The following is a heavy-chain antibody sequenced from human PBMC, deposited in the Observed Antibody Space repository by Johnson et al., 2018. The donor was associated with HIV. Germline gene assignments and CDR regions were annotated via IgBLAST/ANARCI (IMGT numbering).Heavy chain of an antibody. Sequence: QVLLVESGGDLVKPGGSLRLSCAASGFIFSDYYMTWIRQAPGKGLEWVAVARFDEVSKYYIDSVKGRFTISRDNSKNTLYLQMNNLRAEDTSVYYCAKDFGSSSWHAFDVWGQGTMVTVSS. V-gene: IGHV3-30*02. J-gene: IGHJ3*01. CDR3: AKDFGSSSWHAFDV. CDR1: GFIFSDYY. D-gene: IGHD6-13*01. CDR2: ARFDEVSK.